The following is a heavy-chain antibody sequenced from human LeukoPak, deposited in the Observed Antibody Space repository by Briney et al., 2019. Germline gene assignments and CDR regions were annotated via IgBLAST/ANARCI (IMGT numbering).Heavy chain of an antibody. CDR2: ISGSGGST. Sequence: GGSLRLSCVASEFTFNSYAMSWVRQAPGKGLEWVSGISGSGGSTYFADSVKGRFTISRDNSKNTLYLQMNSLRAEDTAVYYCAKTHGPYCSGGSCLDYYYYMDVWGKGTTVTVSS. J-gene: IGHJ6*03. CDR3: AKTHGPYCSGGSCLDYYYYMDV. D-gene: IGHD2-15*01. V-gene: IGHV3-23*01. CDR1: EFTFNSYA.